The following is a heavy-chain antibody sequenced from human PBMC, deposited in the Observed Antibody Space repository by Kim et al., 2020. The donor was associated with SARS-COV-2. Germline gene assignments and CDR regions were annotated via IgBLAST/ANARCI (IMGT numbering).Heavy chain of an antibody. CDR1: GGSISSSNW. J-gene: IGHJ6*02. D-gene: IGHD4-17*01. CDR2: IYHSGST. V-gene: IGHV4-4*02. CDR3: ARDFTVTTADYYYYYGMDV. Sequence: SETLSLTCAVSGGSISSSNWWSWVRQPPGKGLEWIGEIYHSGSTNYNPSLKSRVTISVDKSKNQFSLKLSSVTAADTAVYYCARDFTVTTADYYYYYGMDVWGQGTTVTVSS.